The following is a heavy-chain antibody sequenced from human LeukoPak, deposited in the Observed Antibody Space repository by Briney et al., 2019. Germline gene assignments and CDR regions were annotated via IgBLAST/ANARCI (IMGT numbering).Heavy chain of an antibody. D-gene: IGHD3-3*01. J-gene: IGHJ4*02. CDR2: ISSSSSYI. CDR1: GFTFSSYS. V-gene: IGHV3-21*01. Sequence: KPGGSLRLSCAASGFTFSSYSMNWARQAPGKGLEWVSSISSSSSYIYYADSVKGRFTISRDNAKNSLYLQMNSLRAEDTAVYYCASGNYDFWSGYYEGFSLGPVDYWGQGTLVTVSS. CDR3: ASGNYDFWSGYYEGFSLGPVDY.